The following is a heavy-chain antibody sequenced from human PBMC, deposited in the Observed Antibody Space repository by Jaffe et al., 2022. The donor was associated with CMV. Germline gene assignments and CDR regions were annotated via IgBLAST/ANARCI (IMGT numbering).Heavy chain of an antibody. J-gene: IGHJ6*02. CDR3: AKDPKLGPVVAYGMDV. Sequence: QVQLVESGGGVVQPGRSLRLSCAASGFTFSSYGMHWVRQAPGKGLEWVAVISYDGSNKYYADSVKGRFTISRDNSKNTLYLQMNSLRAEDTAVYYCAKDPKLGPVVAYGMDVWGQGTTVTVSS. V-gene: IGHV3-30*18. CDR1: GFTFSSYG. CDR2: ISYDGSNK. D-gene: IGHD2-15*01.